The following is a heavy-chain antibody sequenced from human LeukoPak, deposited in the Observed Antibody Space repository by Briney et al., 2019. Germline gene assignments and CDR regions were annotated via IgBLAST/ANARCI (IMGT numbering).Heavy chain of an antibody. CDR3: ARRPTYYYDSSGYPFDY. Sequence: SETLSLTCAVSGGSISSSNWWSWVRQPPGKGLEWIGEIYHSGNTNYNPSVKSRVTISVDKSKNQFSLKLRAVTAADTAVYYRARRPTYYYDSSGYPFDYWGQGTLVTVSS. CDR2: IYHSGNT. D-gene: IGHD3-22*01. V-gene: IGHV4-4*02. J-gene: IGHJ4*02. CDR1: GGSISSSNW.